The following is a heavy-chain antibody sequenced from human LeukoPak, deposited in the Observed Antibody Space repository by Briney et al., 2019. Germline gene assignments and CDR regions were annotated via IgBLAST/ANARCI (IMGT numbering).Heavy chain of an antibody. Sequence: GGSLRLSCAASGFTLSNYWMTWVRQAPGKGLEWVAHMSYDEGTKYYADSVKGRFTISRDNSKNTLYLQMNSLRAEDTAFYYCARGGAYCRGDCPLDAFDPWGQGTMVTVSS. J-gene: IGHJ3*01. V-gene: IGHV3-30-3*01. D-gene: IGHD2-21*02. CDR3: ARGGAYCRGDCPLDAFDP. CDR2: MSYDEGTK. CDR1: GFTLSNYW.